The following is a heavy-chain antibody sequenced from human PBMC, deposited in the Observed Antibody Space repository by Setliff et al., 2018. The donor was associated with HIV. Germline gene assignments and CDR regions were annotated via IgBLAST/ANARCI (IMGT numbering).Heavy chain of an antibody. D-gene: IGHD4-4*01. V-gene: IGHV3-23*01. CDR3: AKTQTVITVYGPFDS. Sequence: GESLKISCAASGSSFRSYAVSWVRQAPGKGLEWVSVISGSGDITYYRESVKGRFTVSRDNSNNTVYLQMNSLRAEDTAMYYCAKTQTVITVYGPFDSWGQGTPVTVSS. CDR1: GSSFRSYA. J-gene: IGHJ4*02. CDR2: ISGSGDIT.